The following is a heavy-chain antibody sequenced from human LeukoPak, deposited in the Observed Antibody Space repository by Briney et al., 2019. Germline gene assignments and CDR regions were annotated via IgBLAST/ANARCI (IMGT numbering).Heavy chain of an antibody. V-gene: IGHV1-69*01. CDR1: GGTFNNYA. CDR3: ARAPMGTAAFY. Sequence: SVKVSCKASGGTFNNYAISWVRQAPGQGPEWMGGIIPIFGTANYAQNFQGRVTITADESTSTAYMELSSLTSDDTAFYYCARAPMGTAAFYWGQGTLVTVSS. CDR2: IIPIFGTA. D-gene: IGHD2-2*01. J-gene: IGHJ4*02.